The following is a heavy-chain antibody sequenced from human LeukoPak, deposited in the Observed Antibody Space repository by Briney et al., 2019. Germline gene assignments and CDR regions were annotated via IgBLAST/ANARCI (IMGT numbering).Heavy chain of an antibody. V-gene: IGHV1-8*01. CDR2: MNPNSGNT. J-gene: IGHJ4*02. CDR3: ARVKIDEQLGYYFEY. Sequence: GSSVKVSCKASGYTFTSYDINWVRQATGQGLEWMGWMNPNSGNTGYAQKFQGRVTMTRNTSISTAYMELSSLRSEDTAVYYCARVKIDEQLGYYFEYWGQGTLVTVSS. CDR1: GYTFTSYD. D-gene: IGHD6-6*01.